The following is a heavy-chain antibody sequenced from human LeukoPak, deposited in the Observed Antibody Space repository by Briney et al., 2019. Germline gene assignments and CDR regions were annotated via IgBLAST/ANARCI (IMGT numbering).Heavy chain of an antibody. V-gene: IGHV7-4-1*02. Sequence: ASVKVSCKASGYTFTSYAMNWVRQAPGQGLEWMGWINTNTGNPTYAQGFTGRFVFSLDTSVSTAYLQISSLKAEDTAVYYCARDSVVRGVIISYPSPFDYWGQGTLVTVSS. J-gene: IGHJ4*02. CDR3: ARDSVVRGVIISYPSPFDY. D-gene: IGHD3-10*01. CDR1: GYTFTSYA. CDR2: INTNTGNP.